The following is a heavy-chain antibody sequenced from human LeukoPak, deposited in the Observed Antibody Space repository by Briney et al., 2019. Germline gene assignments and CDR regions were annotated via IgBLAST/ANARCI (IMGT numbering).Heavy chain of an antibody. J-gene: IGHJ6*02. CDR3: ARHRSSSWSSYYYYYGMDV. CDR1: GYSFTSYW. D-gene: IGHD6-13*01. Sequence: VESLKISCNGSGYSFTSYWIGWVRQMPGKGLEWMGIIYPGDSDTRYSPSFQGQVTISADKSISTAYLQWSSLKASDTAMYYCARHRSSSWSSYYYYYGMDVWGQGTTVTVSS. V-gene: IGHV5-51*01. CDR2: IYPGDSDT.